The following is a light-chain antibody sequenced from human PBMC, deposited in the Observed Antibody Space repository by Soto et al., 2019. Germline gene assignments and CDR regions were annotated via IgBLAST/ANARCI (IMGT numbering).Light chain of an antibody. V-gene: IGLV2-8*01. J-gene: IGLJ2*01. CDR2: EVN. CDR1: SSDAGGYNY. Sequence: QSALTQPPSASGSPGQSVTISCTRTSSDAGGYNYVSWYQHHPGKAPKLVIYEVNKRPSGVPDRFSGSKSGNTASLTVSGLQAEDEAGYYCSSDAGSNNLVFGGGTKLTVL. CDR3: SSDAGSNNLV.